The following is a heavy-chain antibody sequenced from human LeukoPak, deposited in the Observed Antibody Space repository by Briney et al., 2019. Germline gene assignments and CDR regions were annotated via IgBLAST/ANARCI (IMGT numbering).Heavy chain of an antibody. D-gene: IGHD3-16*02. J-gene: IGHJ4*02. CDR1: GGSFSGYY. CDR2: INHSGST. Sequence: SETLSLTCAVYGGSFSGYYWSRIRQPPGKGLEWIGEINHSGSTNYNPSLKSRVTISVDTSKNQFSLKLSSVTAADTAVYYCARGHSYYDYVWGSYPFDYWGQGTLVTVSS. CDR3: ARGHSYYDYVWGSYPFDY. V-gene: IGHV4-34*01.